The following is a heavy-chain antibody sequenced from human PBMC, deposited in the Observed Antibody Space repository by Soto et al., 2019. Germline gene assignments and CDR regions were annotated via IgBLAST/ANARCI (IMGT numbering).Heavy chain of an antibody. Sequence: SETLSLTCAVYGGSFSGYYWSWIRQPPGKGLEWIGEINHSGSTNYNPSLKSRVTISVDTSKNQFSLKLSSVTAADTAVYYCAVGATTVTTEGYYYYYMDVWGKGTTVTVSS. CDR3: AVGATTVTTEGYYYYYMDV. CDR2: INHSGST. CDR1: GGSFSGYY. V-gene: IGHV4-34*01. J-gene: IGHJ6*03. D-gene: IGHD4-17*01.